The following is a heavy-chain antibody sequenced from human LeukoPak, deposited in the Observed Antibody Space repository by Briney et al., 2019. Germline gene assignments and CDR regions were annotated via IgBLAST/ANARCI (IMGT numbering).Heavy chain of an antibody. V-gene: IGHV4-59*01. J-gene: IGHJ4*02. CDR3: TKGAGWLIDY. Sequence: SETLSLTCTFSGGSISPSYWSWIRQPPGKGLEWIGYIHDHGTTKYNPSLKGRVTISEDTSKNQFSLNLNSVTAADTAVYYCTKGAGWLIDYWGQGTLVTVSS. CDR1: GGSISPSY. D-gene: IGHD5-12*01. CDR2: IHDHGTT.